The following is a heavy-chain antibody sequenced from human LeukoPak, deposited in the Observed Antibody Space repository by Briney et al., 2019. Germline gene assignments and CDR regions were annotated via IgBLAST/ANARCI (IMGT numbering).Heavy chain of an antibody. Sequence: SDTLSLTCTVSGGSISSYYWSWIRQPAGKGLGWIGRIYTSGSTNYNPSLKSRVTMSVDTSKNQFSLKLSSVTAADTAVYYCARYGFSYYFDYWGQGTLVTISS. CDR3: ARYGFSYYFDY. V-gene: IGHV4-4*07. CDR2: IYTSGST. J-gene: IGHJ4*02. D-gene: IGHD4-17*01. CDR1: GGSISSYY.